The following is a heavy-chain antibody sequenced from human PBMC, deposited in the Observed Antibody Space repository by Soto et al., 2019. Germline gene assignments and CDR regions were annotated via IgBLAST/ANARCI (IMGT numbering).Heavy chain of an antibody. V-gene: IGHV3-23*01. CDR1: GFTFSSYA. J-gene: IGHJ6*03. CDR3: AKDRYGDYANYYYMDV. Sequence: RGSLRLSCAASGFTFSSYAMSWVRQAPGKGLEWVSAISGSGGSTYYADSVKGRFTISRDNSKNTLYLQMNSLRAEDTAVYYCAKDRYGDYANYYYMDVWGKGTTVTVSS. D-gene: IGHD4-17*01. CDR2: ISGSGGST.